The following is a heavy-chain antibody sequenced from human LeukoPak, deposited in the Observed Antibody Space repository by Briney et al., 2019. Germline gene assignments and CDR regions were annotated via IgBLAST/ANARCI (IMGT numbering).Heavy chain of an antibody. Sequence: SETLSLTCTVSVGSISSGCYYWSWIRQHPGKGLEWIGYIYYSGSTYYNPSLKSRVTISVDTSKNQFSPKLSSVTAADTAVYYCARDRTATGFDYWGQGTLVTVSS. CDR2: IYYSGST. CDR3: ARDRTATGFDY. J-gene: IGHJ4*02. V-gene: IGHV4-31*03. CDR1: VGSISSGCYY. D-gene: IGHD2-21*02.